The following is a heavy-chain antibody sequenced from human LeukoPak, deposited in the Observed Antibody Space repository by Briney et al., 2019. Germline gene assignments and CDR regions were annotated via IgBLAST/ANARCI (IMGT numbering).Heavy chain of an antibody. CDR3: ARVKRGHRDSDGHYIEFDY. V-gene: IGHV4-59*01. CDR1: GGSISSYY. Sequence: SETLSPTCTVSGGSISSYYWSWIRQPPGKGLEWIGYIYYSGSTNYNPSLKSRVTISVDTSKNQFSLKLSSVTAEDTAVYYCARVKRGHRDSDGHYIEFDYWGQGTLVTVSS. J-gene: IGHJ4*02. CDR2: IYYSGST. D-gene: IGHD3-22*01.